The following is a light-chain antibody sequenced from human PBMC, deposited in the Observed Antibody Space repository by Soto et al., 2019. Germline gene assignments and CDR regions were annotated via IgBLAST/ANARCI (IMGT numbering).Light chain of an antibody. Sequence: QAVVTQSPSASASLGASVKLTCTLSSGHSNYAIAWHQQQAEKGPRFLMKLNDDGSHIKGDGIPDRFSGSSSGAERYLTISSLQSEDEADYYCQTWGTGTPYVFGTGTKLTVL. CDR2: LNDDGSH. J-gene: IGLJ1*01. V-gene: IGLV4-69*01. CDR1: SGHSNYA. CDR3: QTWGTGTPYV.